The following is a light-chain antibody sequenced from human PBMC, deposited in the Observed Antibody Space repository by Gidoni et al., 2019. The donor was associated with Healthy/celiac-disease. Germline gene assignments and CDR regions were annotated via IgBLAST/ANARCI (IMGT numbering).Light chain of an antibody. CDR2: DAS. CDR1: QSVSSY. V-gene: IGKV3-11*01. CDR3: QQRSHWPPLT. J-gene: IGKJ4*01. Sequence: EIVLTQSPATLPLSPGERAPLSCRASQSVSSYLAWYQQKPGQAPRLLIYDASNRATGIPARFSGSGSGTDFTLTISSLEPEDFAVYYCQQRSHWPPLTFGGGTKVEIK.